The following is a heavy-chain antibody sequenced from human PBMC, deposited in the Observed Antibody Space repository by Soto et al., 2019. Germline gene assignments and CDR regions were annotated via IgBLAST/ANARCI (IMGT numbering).Heavy chain of an antibody. CDR2: ISSSSSYI. J-gene: IGHJ3*02. D-gene: IGHD1-26*01. CDR3: ARGELANSAFDI. Sequence: GGSLRLSCAASGFTFSSYSMNWVHQAPGKGLEWVSSISSSSSYIYYADSVKGRFTISRDNAKNSLYLQMNSLRAEDTAVYYCARGELANSAFDIWGQGTMVTVSS. V-gene: IGHV3-21*01. CDR1: GFTFSSYS.